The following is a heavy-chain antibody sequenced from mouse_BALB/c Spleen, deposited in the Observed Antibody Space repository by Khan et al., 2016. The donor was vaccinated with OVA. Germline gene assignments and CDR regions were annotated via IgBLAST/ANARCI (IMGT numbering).Heavy chain of an antibody. CDR2: IIPSNDYT. J-gene: IGHJ3*01. Sequence: QVHVKQSGAELARPGASVKMSCKASGYTFTTYTIHWVKQRPGQGLEWIGYIIPSNDYTNYNQKFKDRATLTADKSSSPAYMQLSSLTSEDSAVYYCAREGAYYRSDGWFAYWGQGTLVTVSA. CDR1: GYTFTTYT. D-gene: IGHD2-14*01. CDR3: AREGAYYRSDGWFAY. V-gene: IGHV1-4*01.